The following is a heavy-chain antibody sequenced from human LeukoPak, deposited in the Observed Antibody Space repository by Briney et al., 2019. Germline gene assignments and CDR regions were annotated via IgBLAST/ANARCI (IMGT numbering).Heavy chain of an antibody. CDR1: GFSFSDSW. V-gene: IGHV3-7*05. Sequence: RGSLRLSCAASGFSFSDSWMTWVRQTPGKGLQWVASIHQDAGEKQYLDSVRGRFTISRDNARNSLYLQMNSLRVEDTAVYYCASSKDHYCRYWGQGTPVTVSS. J-gene: IGHJ4*02. CDR2: IHQDAGEK. CDR3: ASSKDHYCRY.